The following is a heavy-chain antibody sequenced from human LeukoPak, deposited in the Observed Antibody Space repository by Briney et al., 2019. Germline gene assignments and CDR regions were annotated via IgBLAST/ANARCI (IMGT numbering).Heavy chain of an antibody. J-gene: IGHJ4*02. V-gene: IGHV3-49*03. Sequence: GGSLRLSCTASGFTFGDYAMSWFRQAPGKGLEWVGFIRSKAYGGTTEYAASVKGRFTISRDDSKSIAYLQMNSLKTEDTAVYYCTRAPSGVWFGELFLFDYWGQGTLVTVSS. CDR3: TRAPSGVWFGELFLFDY. D-gene: IGHD3-10*01. CDR1: GFTFGDYA. CDR2: IRSKAYGGTT.